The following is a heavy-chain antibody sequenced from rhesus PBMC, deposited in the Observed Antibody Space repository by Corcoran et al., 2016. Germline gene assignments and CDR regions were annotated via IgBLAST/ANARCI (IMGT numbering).Heavy chain of an antibody. V-gene: IGHV4-99*01. CDR2: ISGVSGIT. J-gene: IGHJ4*01. Sequence: QVQLQESGPGLVKLAETLSLSGPVSCYSISSGYYWGWIRQSPGKGLDSVGYISGVSGITYFNPSLQSRVTISQDTSNNQFSLKLTSVTAADTAVYYCARPTTLGTTDWGQGVLVTVSS. CDR3: ARPTTLGTTD. D-gene: IGHD5-24*01. CDR1: CYSISSGYY.